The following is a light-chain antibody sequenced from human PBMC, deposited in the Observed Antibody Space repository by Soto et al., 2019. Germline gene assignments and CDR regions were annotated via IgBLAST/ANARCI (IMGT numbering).Light chain of an antibody. CDR3: QQYSTLWT. J-gene: IGKJ1*01. CDR2: KAS. Sequence: DIQMTQSPSTLSASVGDTVTITCRASQSISMWLAWYQQKPGKAPKLLIYKASSLKSGVPLRFRGSGFGTEFTLTISSLQPDDFGTYYCQQYSTLWTFGQGTKVDIK. V-gene: IGKV1-5*03. CDR1: QSISMW.